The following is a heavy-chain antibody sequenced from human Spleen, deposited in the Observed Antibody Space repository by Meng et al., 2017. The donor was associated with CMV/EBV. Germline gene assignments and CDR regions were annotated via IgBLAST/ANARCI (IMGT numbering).Heavy chain of an antibody. Sequence: GGSLRLSCAASGFTFSSYEMNWVRQAPGKGLEWVSYISSSGSTIYYADSVKGRFTISRDNAKNSLYLQMNSLRAEDTAVYYCARPFVEVNYWGQGTLVTVSS. J-gene: IGHJ4*02. CDR1: GFTFSSYE. CDR2: ISSSGSTI. CDR3: ARPFVEVNY. D-gene: IGHD2-21*01. V-gene: IGHV3-48*03.